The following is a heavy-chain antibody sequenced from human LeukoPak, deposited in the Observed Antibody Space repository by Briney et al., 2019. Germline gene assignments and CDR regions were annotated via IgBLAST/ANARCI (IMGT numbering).Heavy chain of an antibody. CDR2: ISPSGSTK. Sequence: GGSLRLSCAASGFSFSSYEMNWVRQAPGKGLECVSNISPSGSTKYYADSVKGRFTISRDNAKNSLYLQMNSLRAEDTGVYYCAKLAVASADSWGQGTLVTVSS. CDR3: AKLAVASADS. D-gene: IGHD6-19*01. CDR1: GFSFSSYE. J-gene: IGHJ4*02. V-gene: IGHV3-48*03.